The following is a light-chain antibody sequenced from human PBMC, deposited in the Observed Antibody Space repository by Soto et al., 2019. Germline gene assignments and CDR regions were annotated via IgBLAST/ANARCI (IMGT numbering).Light chain of an antibody. J-gene: IGLJ2*01. CDR2: TNN. CDR1: TSNIGSNT. CDR3: AAWDDSLNGVV. V-gene: IGLV1-44*01. Sequence: VLTQPPSASGTPGQRVTISCSGSTSNIGSNTVNWYQQLPGTAPKLLIYTNNQRPSGVPDRFSGSKSGTSASLAISGLQSEDEADYYCAAWDDSLNGVVFGGGTKLTVL.